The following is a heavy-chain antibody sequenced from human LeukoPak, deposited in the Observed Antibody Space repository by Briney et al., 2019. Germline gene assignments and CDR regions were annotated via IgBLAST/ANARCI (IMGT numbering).Heavy chain of an antibody. CDR3: ARTGYCSSTSCYPTNAFDI. V-gene: IGHV4-39*01. D-gene: IGHD2-2*01. J-gene: IGHJ3*02. CDR2: IYYSGST. Sequence: PSETLSRTCTVSGGSISSSSYYWGWIRQPPEKRLEWIGSIYYSGSTYYNPSLKSRVTISVDTSKNQFSLKLSSVTAADTAVYYCARTGYCSSTSCYPTNAFDIWGQGTMVTVSS. CDR1: GGSISSSSYY.